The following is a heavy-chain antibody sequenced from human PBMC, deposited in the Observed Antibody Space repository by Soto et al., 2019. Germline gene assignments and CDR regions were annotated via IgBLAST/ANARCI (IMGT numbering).Heavy chain of an antibody. V-gene: IGHV6-1*01. CDR3: ARDPGIAVAGPQEGPVDY. CDR1: GDSVSSNSAA. Sequence: SQTLSLTCAISGDSVSSNSAAWNWIRQSPSRGLEWLGRTYYRSKWYNDYAVSVKSRITINPDTSKNQFSLQLNSVTPEDTAVYYCARDPGIAVAGPQEGPVDYWGQGTLVTVSS. CDR2: TYYRSKWYN. J-gene: IGHJ4*02. D-gene: IGHD6-19*01.